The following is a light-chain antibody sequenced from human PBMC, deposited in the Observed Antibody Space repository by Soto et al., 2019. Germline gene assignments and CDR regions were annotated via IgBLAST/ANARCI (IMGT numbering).Light chain of an antibody. Sequence: QSVVTQPASVSGSPGQSITISCTGNSSDVGSYNLVSWYQQHPGKAPKLMIYEGSKRPSGVSNRFSGSKSGNTASLTISGLQAEDEADYYCCSYAGSSTFSYVFGTGTKVTVL. CDR1: SSDVGSYNL. CDR3: CSYAGSSTFSYV. CDR2: EGS. J-gene: IGLJ1*01. V-gene: IGLV2-23*03.